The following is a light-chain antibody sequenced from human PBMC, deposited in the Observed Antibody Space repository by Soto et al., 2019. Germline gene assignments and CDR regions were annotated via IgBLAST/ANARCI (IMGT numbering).Light chain of an antibody. J-gene: IGLJ1*01. CDR1: SSDVGGYNY. Sequence: QSVLAQPASVSGSPGQSITISCTGTSSDVGGYNYVSWYQQHPGKAPKLMIYDVSKRPSGVPDRFSGSKSGNTASLTISGLQAEDEADYYCCSYAGSYTFEVYVFGTGTKVTVL. V-gene: IGLV2-11*01. CDR3: CSYAGSYTFEVYV. CDR2: DVS.